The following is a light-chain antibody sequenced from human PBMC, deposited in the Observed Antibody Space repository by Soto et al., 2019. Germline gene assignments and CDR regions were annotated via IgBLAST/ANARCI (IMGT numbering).Light chain of an antibody. V-gene: IGLV2-14*01. CDR2: GVS. J-gene: IGLJ1*01. CDR3: FSYTSSGTYV. CDR1: SSDVGNYKY. Sequence: QSVLTQPASVSGCPGQSITISCTGTSSDVGNYKYVSWYQQHPGKAPKLMIYGVSNRPSGVSNRFSGSKSGNTASLTISGLQAEDETDYYCFSYTSSGTYVFGTGTKVTVL.